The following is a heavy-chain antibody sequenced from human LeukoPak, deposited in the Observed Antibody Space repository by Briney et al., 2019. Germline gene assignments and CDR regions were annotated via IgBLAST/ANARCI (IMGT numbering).Heavy chain of an antibody. Sequence: GRSLRLSCAASGFTFSSSGMHWVRQAPGKGLAWVSFISYDGGRKYYADSVKGRFTISRDNSKDTLYLQMNSPTADDTAVYYCAKDRSTTWAFDYWGPGTLVTVSS. CDR1: GFTFSSSG. J-gene: IGHJ4*02. V-gene: IGHV3-30*18. CDR3: AKDRSTTWAFDY. D-gene: IGHD1-14*01. CDR2: ISYDGGRK.